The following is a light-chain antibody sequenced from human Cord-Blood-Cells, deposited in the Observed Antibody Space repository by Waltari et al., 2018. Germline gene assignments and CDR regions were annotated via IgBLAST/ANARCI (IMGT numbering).Light chain of an antibody. CDR1: SSNIGTTY. CDR3: GTWDSSLSAGWV. V-gene: IGLV1-51*02. CDR2: ENN. J-gene: IGLJ3*02. Sequence: QSVLTQPPSVSAAPGQKVTISCSGSSSNIGTTYVSWYQQLPGTAPKLLIYENNKRPSGIPDRFSGSKSCTSATLGITGLQTGDEADYYCGTWDSSLSAGWVFGGGTKLTVL.